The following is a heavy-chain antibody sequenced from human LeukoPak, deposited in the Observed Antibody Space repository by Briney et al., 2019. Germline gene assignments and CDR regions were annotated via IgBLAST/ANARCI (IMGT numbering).Heavy chain of an antibody. CDR2: ISSSSSYI. CDR3: ARASGYTSGWYDDAFDI. Sequence: PGGSLRLSCAASGFTFRSYSMNWVRQAPGKGLEWVSSISSSSSYIYYADSVKGRFTISRDNAKNSLYLQMNSLRAEDTAVYYCARASGYTSGWYDDAFDIWGQGTMVTVSS. CDR1: GFTFRSYS. V-gene: IGHV3-21*01. D-gene: IGHD6-19*01. J-gene: IGHJ3*02.